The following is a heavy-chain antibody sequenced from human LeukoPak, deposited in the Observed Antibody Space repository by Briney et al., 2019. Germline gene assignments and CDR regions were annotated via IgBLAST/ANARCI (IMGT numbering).Heavy chain of an antibody. D-gene: IGHD3-16*02. Sequence: QPGGPVSLLCGAWGFPYQRGGMHGLRRAPGKGGEGVGVIGSDGSRKYFAASVKDRLTISSANAKNTVYLHLNSLRVADTAVYSCVRRALYLFYFDYCGQGTLVTVSS. J-gene: IGHJ4*02. CDR3: VRRALYLFYFDY. CDR2: IGSDGSRK. CDR1: GFPYQRGG. V-gene: IGHV3-33*08.